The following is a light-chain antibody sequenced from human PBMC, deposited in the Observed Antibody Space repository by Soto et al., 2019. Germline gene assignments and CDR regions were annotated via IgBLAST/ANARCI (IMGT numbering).Light chain of an antibody. CDR2: DVS. Sequence: VLTQPAAWSGSPGQSITISCTGTSSDVGGYNYVSWYQQHPGKAPKFMIYDVSNRPSGVSNRFSGSKSGNTASLTISGLQAEDEADYYCSSYTTSNTRQIVFGTGTKVTVI. J-gene: IGLJ1*01. CDR3: SSYTTSNTRQIV. V-gene: IGLV2-14*01. CDR1: SSDVGGYNY.